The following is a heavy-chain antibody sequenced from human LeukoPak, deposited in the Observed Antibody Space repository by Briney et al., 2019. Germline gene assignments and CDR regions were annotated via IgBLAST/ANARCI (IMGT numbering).Heavy chain of an antibody. CDR2: INPDSGGT. CDR1: GYTLTGYY. Sequence: ASVKVSCKASGYTLTGYYMHWVRQAPGQGLEWMGWINPDSGGTNYAQKFQGRVTMTRDTSISTAYMELSRLRSDDTAVYYCAKGGILGAHRWFDPWGQGTLVTVSS. D-gene: IGHD1-26*01. V-gene: IGHV1-2*02. J-gene: IGHJ5*02. CDR3: AKGGILGAHRWFDP.